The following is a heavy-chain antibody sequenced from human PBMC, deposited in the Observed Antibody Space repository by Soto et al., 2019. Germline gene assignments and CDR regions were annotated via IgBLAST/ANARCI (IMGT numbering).Heavy chain of an antibody. D-gene: IGHD4-17*01. CDR1: GYSFTSYW. CDR3: ARWGGYGGNYNWFDP. CDR2: IYPGDSDT. V-gene: IGHV5-51*01. Sequence: GESLKISCKGSGYSFTSYWIGWVRQVPGKGLEWMGIIYPGDSDTRYSPSFQGQATISADKSISTAYLQWSSLKASDTAMYYCARWGGYGGNYNWFDPWGQGTLVTVSS. J-gene: IGHJ5*02.